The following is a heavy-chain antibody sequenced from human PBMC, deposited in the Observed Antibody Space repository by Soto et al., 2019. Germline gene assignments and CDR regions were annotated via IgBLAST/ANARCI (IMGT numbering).Heavy chain of an antibody. CDR2: ISAYNGNT. J-gene: IGHJ4*02. CDR3: ARVLRHYYDISGYSRYFDY. D-gene: IGHD3-22*01. CDR1: AYTFTSYG. Sequence: GASVKVSCKASAYTFTSYGFTWVRQAPGQGLEWVGWISAYNGNTNYAQNFQGRVTLTIDTSTSTAYMDLRGLRSDDTAVYYCARVLRHYYDISGYSRYFDYWGQGTLVTVSS. V-gene: IGHV1-18*01.